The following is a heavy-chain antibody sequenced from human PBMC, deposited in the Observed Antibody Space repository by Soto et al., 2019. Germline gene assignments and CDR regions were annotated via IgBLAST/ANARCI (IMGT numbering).Heavy chain of an antibody. CDR2: IWYDGNAH. V-gene: IGHV3-33*01. Sequence: QVQLVESGGGVVQPGRSLRLSCAASGFIFRNYGIHWVRQAPGKGLEWVAIIWYDGNAHYYADSVKGRFTISRDNSKNTLYLQMNSLRAEDTAVYYCARVGTQLVDYYYYAMDVWGQGTTVIVSS. D-gene: IGHD6-6*01. CDR1: GFIFRNYG. CDR3: ARVGTQLVDYYYYAMDV. J-gene: IGHJ6*02.